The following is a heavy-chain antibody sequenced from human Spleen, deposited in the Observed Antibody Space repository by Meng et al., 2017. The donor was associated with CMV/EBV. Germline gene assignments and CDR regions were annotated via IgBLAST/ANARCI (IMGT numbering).Heavy chain of an antibody. CDR2: ISSSSYI. J-gene: IGHJ6*02. CDR3: ARDRSPVTIFGVVISYGMDV. CDR1: GFTFSNYW. D-gene: IGHD3-3*01. Sequence: GESLKISCAASGFTFSNYWMSWVRQAPGKGLEWVSSISSSSYIYYADSVKGRFTISRDNAKNSLYLQMNSLRAEDTAVYYCARDRSPVTIFGVVISYGMDVWGQGTTVTVSS. V-gene: IGHV3-69-1*01.